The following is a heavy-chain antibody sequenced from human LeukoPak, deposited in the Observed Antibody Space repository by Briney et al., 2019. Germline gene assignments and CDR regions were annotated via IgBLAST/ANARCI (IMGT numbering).Heavy chain of an antibody. Sequence: SETLSLTCTASGGSISSYYWSWIRQPAGKGLEWIGRIYTSGSTNYNPSLKSRVTMSVDTSKNQFSLKLSSVTAADTAVYYCARDLRRSSSWYHPYNWFDPWGQGTLVTVSS. D-gene: IGHD6-13*01. CDR1: GGSISSYY. V-gene: IGHV4-4*07. CDR2: IYTSGST. J-gene: IGHJ5*02. CDR3: ARDLRRSSSWYHPYNWFDP.